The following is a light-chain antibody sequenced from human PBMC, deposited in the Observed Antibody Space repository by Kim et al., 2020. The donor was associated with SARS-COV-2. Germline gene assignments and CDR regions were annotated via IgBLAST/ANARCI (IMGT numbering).Light chain of an antibody. CDR1: QSVSSNY. CDR3: QQYGTSPRT. V-gene: IGKV3-20*01. J-gene: IGKJ1*01. Sequence: EIVLTQSPGTLSLSPGERATLSCRASQSVSSNYLAWYQHKPGQAPRLLIYGASSRATGIPDRFSGSGSGTGFTLTISRLEPEDFAVYYCQQYGTSPRTFGQGTKVDIK. CDR2: GAS.